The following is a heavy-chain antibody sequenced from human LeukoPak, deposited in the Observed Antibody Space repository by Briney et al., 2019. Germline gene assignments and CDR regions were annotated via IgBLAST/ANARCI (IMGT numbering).Heavy chain of an antibody. CDR2: IIPIFGTA. CDR1: GSTFRSYA. Sequence: ASVKVSCKASGSTFRSYAISWVRQAPGQGLERMGGIIPIFGTADYAQKFQGRVTITTDESTSTAYMELSSLRSEDTAVYYCATIGYCSSTSCKGRKYNWFDPWGQGTLVTVSS. CDR3: ATIGYCSSTSCKGRKYNWFDP. D-gene: IGHD2-2*01. V-gene: IGHV1-69*05. J-gene: IGHJ5*02.